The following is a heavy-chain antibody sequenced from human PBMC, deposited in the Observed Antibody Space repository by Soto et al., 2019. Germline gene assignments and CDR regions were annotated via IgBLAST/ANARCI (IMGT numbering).Heavy chain of an antibody. CDR2: ISAYNGNT. CDR1: GYTFSTYG. Sequence: ASVKVSCKASGYTFSTYGISWVRQAPGQGLERMGWISAYNGNTDYAQNLQGRVTMTTDTSTSTAYMELRSLRSDDTAVYYFVRVGGVVVAGTPWWAFDYWGLGSLVTVSS. D-gene: IGHD2-15*01. CDR3: VRVGGVVVAGTPWWAFDY. V-gene: IGHV1-18*01. J-gene: IGHJ4*02.